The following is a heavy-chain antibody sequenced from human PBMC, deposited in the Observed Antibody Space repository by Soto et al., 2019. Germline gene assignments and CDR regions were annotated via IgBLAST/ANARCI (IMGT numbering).Heavy chain of an antibody. J-gene: IGHJ6*02. V-gene: IGHV3-74*01. D-gene: IGHD2-21*01. Sequence: LRLSCAASGFTFDTYWMNWVRQAPGKGPEWLSGINSDGTISSYAGSVKGRFTISRDNARNTLSLQMNSLRADDTAVYYCARLSGDHSAFFSYGMDAWGQGTTVTVSS. CDR2: INSDGTIS. CDR3: ARLSGDHSAFFSYGMDA. CDR1: GFTFDTYW.